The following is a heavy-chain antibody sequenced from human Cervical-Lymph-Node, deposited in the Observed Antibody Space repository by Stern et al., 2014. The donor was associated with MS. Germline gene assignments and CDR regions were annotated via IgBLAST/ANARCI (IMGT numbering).Heavy chain of an antibody. CDR1: GGPISSYY. CDR3: ARGATQAFDP. Sequence: VQLVESGPGLVKPSETLSLTCTVSGGPISSYYWSWIRQPPGKGLEWIGYIYYSGSTNYNPSLKSRVTISVDTSKNQFSLKLSSVTAADTAVYYCARGATQAFDPWGQGTLVTVSS. CDR2: IYYSGST. J-gene: IGHJ5*02. V-gene: IGHV4-59*01.